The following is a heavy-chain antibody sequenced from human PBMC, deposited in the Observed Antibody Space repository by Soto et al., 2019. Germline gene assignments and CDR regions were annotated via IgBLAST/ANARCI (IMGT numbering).Heavy chain of an antibody. CDR3: ARPRTGYSSSSDYYYYMDV. D-gene: IGHD6-13*01. J-gene: IGHJ6*03. CDR2: IIPYNGNA. CDR1: GYTFPSYG. Sequence: ASVKVSCKASGYTFPSYGISWVRQAPGQGLEWMGGIIPYNGNANYAQKLQGRATITTDKSTSTAYMELSSLRSEDTAVYYCARPRTGYSSSSDYYYYMDVWGKGTTVTVSS. V-gene: IGHV1-18*01.